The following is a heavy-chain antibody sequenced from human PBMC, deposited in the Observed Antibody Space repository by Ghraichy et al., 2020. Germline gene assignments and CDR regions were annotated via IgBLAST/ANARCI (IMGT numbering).Heavy chain of an antibody. J-gene: IGHJ3*01. CDR1: GFTFSTYS. CDR2: ISSSSDSI. CDR3: LMCSGGRCHQSAFDF. Sequence: GGSLRLSCAASGFTFSTYSMSWARQAPGKGLEWVSSISSSSDSISYADSVKGRFTISRDNAKNSLSLQMNILRAEDSAVYYCLMCSGGRCHQSAFDFWGQGKMVTVSS. V-gene: IGHV3-21*01. D-gene: IGHD2-15*01.